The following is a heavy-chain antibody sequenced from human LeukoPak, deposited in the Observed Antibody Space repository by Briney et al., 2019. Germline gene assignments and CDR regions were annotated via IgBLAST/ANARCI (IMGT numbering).Heavy chain of an antibody. Sequence: GGSLRLSCAASGFTFSSYAMSWVRQAPGKGLEWVSTISGSGASTYYADSVKGRFTISRDNSKTTLYLQMNSLRAEDTAVYYCAKYRRSGWPASDCFDYWGQGTLVTASS. J-gene: IGHJ4*02. V-gene: IGHV3-23*01. CDR1: GFTFSSYA. CDR3: AKYRRSGWPASDCFDY. CDR2: ISGSGAST. D-gene: IGHD6-19*01.